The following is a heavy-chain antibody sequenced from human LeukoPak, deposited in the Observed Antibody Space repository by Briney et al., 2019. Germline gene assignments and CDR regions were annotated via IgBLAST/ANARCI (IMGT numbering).Heavy chain of an antibody. CDR2: IYHSGST. CDR3: AGSYNWSDDFDY. D-gene: IGHD1-1*01. J-gene: IGHJ4*02. Sequence: SETLSLTCTVSGRSISSYYWSWIRQSPGKGLEWIGHIYHSGSTNYNPSLKSRVAISVDTSKSQLSLKLNSVTAADTAVYYCAGSYNWSDDFDYWGPGTLVTVSS. CDR1: GRSISSYY. V-gene: IGHV4-59*01.